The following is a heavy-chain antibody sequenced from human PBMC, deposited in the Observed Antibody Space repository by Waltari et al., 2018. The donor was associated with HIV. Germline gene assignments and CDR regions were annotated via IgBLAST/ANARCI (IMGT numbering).Heavy chain of an antibody. CDR1: GGSFSGYY. Sequence: QVQLQQWGAGLLKPSETLSLTCAVYGGSFSGYYWSWIRQPPGKGLEWIGEINHSGSTNYNPSLKSRVTISVDTSKNQFSLKLSSVTAADTAVYYCARGLAYTMVHPNWFDPWGQGTLVTVSS. CDR2: INHSGST. V-gene: IGHV4-34*01. D-gene: IGHD3-10*01. J-gene: IGHJ5*02. CDR3: ARGLAYTMVHPNWFDP.